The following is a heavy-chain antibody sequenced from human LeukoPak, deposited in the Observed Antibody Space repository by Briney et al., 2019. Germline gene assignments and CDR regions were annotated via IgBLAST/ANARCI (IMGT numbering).Heavy chain of an antibody. CDR1: GGSISSGGYY. D-gene: IGHD2-15*01. V-gene: IGHV4-31*03. CDR3: ARNETEYCSGGSCSSWYFQH. CDR2: IYYSGST. J-gene: IGHJ1*01. Sequence: PSETLSLTCTVSGGSISSGGYYWSWIRQHPGKGLEWIGYIYYSGSTYYNPSLKSRVTISVDTSKNQFSLKLSSVTAADTAVYYCARNETEYCSGGSCSSWYFQHWGQGTLVTVSS.